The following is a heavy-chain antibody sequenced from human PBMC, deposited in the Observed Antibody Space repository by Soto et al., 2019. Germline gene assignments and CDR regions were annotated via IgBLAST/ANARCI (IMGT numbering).Heavy chain of an antibody. CDR1: GFTFSSYA. Sequence: EVQLLESGGGLVQPGGSLRLSCAASGFTFSSYAMSWVRQAPGKGLEWVSAISGSGGSTYYADSVKGRFTISRDNSKNTLYLQMNSLRAEDTAVYYCAKDTNSGWYDKEAFDIWGQGTMVTVSS. CDR3: AKDTNSGWYDKEAFDI. V-gene: IGHV3-23*01. CDR2: ISGSGGST. J-gene: IGHJ3*02. D-gene: IGHD6-19*01.